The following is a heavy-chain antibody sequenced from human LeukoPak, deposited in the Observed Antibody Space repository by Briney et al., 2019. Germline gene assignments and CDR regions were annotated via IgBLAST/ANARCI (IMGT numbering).Heavy chain of an antibody. CDR2: MYHSGTT. V-gene: IGHV4-38-2*02. CDR3: AGVLDYYGSGTRDFDY. Sequence: SGTLSLTCSVSGYSISRGYYWGWVRQPPGKGLEWIGSMYHSGTTSYNPSLKSRVTMSADTSKNQFSLELRSVTAADTAVYYCAGVLDYYGSGTRDFDYWGQGTLVTVSS. J-gene: IGHJ4*02. CDR1: GYSISRGYY. D-gene: IGHD3-10*01.